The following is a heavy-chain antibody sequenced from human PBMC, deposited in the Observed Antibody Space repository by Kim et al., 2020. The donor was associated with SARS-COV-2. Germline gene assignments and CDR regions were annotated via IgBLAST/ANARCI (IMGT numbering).Heavy chain of an antibody. D-gene: IGHD3-22*01. CDR3: ARDFGIVVARQAFDI. Sequence: SETLSLTCAVSGGSISSSNWWSWVRQPPGKGLEWIGETYHRGSTTYNPSLKSRVTISVAKSKNQFALKLSSVTAGATAVYYCARDFGIVVARQAFDIWGQGTMVTVSS. CDR2: TYHRGST. V-gene: IGHV4-4*02. CDR1: GGSISSSNW. J-gene: IGHJ3*02.